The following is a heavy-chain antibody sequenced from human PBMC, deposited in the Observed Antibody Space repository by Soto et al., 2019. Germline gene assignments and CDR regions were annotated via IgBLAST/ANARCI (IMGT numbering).Heavy chain of an antibody. CDR3: TSQLERRGIDWQFVGIDV. Sequence: GGSLRLSCAASGFTFSGSAMHWVRQASGKGLEWVGRIRSKANSYATAYAASVKGRFTISRDDSKNTAYLQMNSLKTEDTAVYYCTSQLERRGIDWQFVGIDVWRQGTTGTAP. V-gene: IGHV3-73*01. CDR1: GFTFSGSA. D-gene: IGHD1-1*01. CDR2: IRSKANSYAT. J-gene: IGHJ6*02.